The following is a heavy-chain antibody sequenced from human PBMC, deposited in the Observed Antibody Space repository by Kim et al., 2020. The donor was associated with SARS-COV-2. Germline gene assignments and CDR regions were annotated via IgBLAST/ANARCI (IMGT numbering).Heavy chain of an antibody. CDR1: GGSISSYY. V-gene: IGHV4-59*13. CDR3: ARGLITMVRGVTPDGAVDV. CDR2: IYYSGST. J-gene: IGHJ6*02. Sequence: SETLSLTCTVSGGSISSYYWSWIRQPPGKGLEWIGYIYYSGSTNYNPSLKSRVTISVDTSKNQFSLKLSSVTAADTAVYYCARGLITMVRGVTPDGAVDVWGQGTTVTVSS. D-gene: IGHD3-10*01.